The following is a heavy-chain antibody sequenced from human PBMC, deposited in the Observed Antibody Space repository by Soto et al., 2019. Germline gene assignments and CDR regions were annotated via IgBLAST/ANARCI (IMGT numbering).Heavy chain of an antibody. CDR2: IYYSGST. V-gene: IGHV4-31*02. J-gene: IGHJ4*02. CDR1: GGSISSGGYY. Sequence: SETLSLTCTVSGGSISSGGYYWSWIRQHPGKGLEWIGYIYYSGSTYYNPSLKSRVTISVDTSKNQFSLKLSSVTAADTAVYYCARRKYYGSGSYSYYIDYWGQGTLVTVSS. CDR3: ARRKYYGSGSYSYYIDY. D-gene: IGHD3-10*01.